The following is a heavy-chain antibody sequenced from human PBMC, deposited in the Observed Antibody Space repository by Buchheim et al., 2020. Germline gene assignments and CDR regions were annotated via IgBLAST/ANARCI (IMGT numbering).Heavy chain of an antibody. CDR1: GFTFSSYA. D-gene: IGHD4-17*01. V-gene: IGHV3-30*04. Sequence: QVQLVESGGGVVQPGRSLRLSCAASGFTFSSYAMHWVRQAPGKGLEWVAVISYDGSNKYYADSVKGRFTISRDNSTTTLYLQMNSLRAEDTAVYYCARDQWFATTKYFDYWGQGTL. CDR2: ISYDGSNK. J-gene: IGHJ4*02. CDR3: ARDQWFATTKYFDY.